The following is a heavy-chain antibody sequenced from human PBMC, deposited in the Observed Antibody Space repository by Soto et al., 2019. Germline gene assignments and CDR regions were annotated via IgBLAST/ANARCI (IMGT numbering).Heavy chain of an antibody. Sequence: EVQLLESGGGLVQPGGSLRLSCAASGFTFSSSAMSWVRQAPGKGLEWVSAISDSGGITYYADSVKGRFTISRDNSKNTLYLQMNSLRAEDTAVCYCAKALGRDFSDFDSWGQGTQVTVSS. J-gene: IGHJ4*02. D-gene: IGHD3-10*01. CDR1: GFTFSSSA. CDR3: AKALGRDFSDFDS. CDR2: ISDSGGIT. V-gene: IGHV3-23*01.